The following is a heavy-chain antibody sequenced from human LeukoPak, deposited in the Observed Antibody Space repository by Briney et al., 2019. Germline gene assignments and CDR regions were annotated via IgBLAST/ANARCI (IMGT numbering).Heavy chain of an antibody. D-gene: IGHD3-10*01. CDR2: FDPEDVET. Sequence: ASVKVSCKVSGYTLTELSMHWVRQAPGKGLEWMGGFDPEDVETIYAQKFQGRVTMTEDTSTDTAYMELSSLRSEDTAVYYCATDGSGSYSHYWYMDVWGKGTTVTVSS. V-gene: IGHV1-24*01. CDR1: GYTLTELS. CDR3: ATDGSGSYSHYWYMDV. J-gene: IGHJ6*03.